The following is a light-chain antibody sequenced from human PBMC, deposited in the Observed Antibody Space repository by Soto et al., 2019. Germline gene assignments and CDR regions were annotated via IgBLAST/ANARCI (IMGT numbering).Light chain of an antibody. CDR1: QTINNN. V-gene: IGKV3-15*01. CDR2: GAS. CDR3: QQYNNWPQT. J-gene: IGKJ1*01. Sequence: EIVLTQSPGTLSLSPVEIATLSCRASQTINNNVAWYQLKDGQVPRLVIYGASTRATDIPARFSGSGSGTEFTLTISSLQSEDFAEYHCQQYNNWPQTCGQGTKGDI.